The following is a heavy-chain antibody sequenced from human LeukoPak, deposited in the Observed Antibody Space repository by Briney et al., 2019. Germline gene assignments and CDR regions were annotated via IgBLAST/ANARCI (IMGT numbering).Heavy chain of an antibody. CDR2: IYHSGST. CDR3: ARDGYHNDPAY. V-gene: IGHV4-38-2*02. CDR1: GYSSSSGYY. Sequence: PSETLSLTCAVSGYSSSSGYYWGWIRQPPGKGLEWIGSIYHSGSTYYNPSLKSRVTISVDTSKNQFSLKLSSVTAADTAVYYCARDGYHNDPAYWGQGTLVTVSS. J-gene: IGHJ4*02. D-gene: IGHD5-12*01.